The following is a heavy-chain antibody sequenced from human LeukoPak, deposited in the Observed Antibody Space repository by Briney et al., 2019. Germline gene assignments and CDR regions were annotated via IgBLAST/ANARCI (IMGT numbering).Heavy chain of an antibody. CDR3: ARGDYGDYYGMDV. Sequence: GGSLRLSCAASGFTFSSYAMSWVRQAPGKGLEWVSAISGSGGSTYYADSVKGRFTISRDNSKNTLYLQMNSLRAEDTAVYYCARGDYGDYYGMDVWGKGTTVTVTS. D-gene: IGHD4-17*01. J-gene: IGHJ6*04. V-gene: IGHV3-23*01. CDR2: ISGSGGST. CDR1: GFTFSSYA.